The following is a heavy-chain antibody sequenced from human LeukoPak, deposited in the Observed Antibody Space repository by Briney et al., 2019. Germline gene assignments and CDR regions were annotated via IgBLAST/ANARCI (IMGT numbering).Heavy chain of an antibody. CDR1: GGSISGRRYY. D-gene: IGHD3-16*01. CDR3: ARELRPSLDSWGVYYYYGMDV. J-gene: IGHJ6*02. V-gene: IGHV4-39*07. Sequence: SETLSLTCSVSGGSISGRRYYWGWIRQPPGRGLEWIGSIHYDGATYYNPSLKSRVTISVDTSKNQFSLKLSSVTAADTAVYYCARELRPSLDSWGVYYYYGMDVWGQGTTVTVSS. CDR2: IHYDGAT.